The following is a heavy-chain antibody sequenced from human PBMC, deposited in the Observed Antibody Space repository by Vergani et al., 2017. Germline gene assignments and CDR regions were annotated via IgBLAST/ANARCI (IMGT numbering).Heavy chain of an antibody. Sequence: EVQLVESGGGLIQPGGSLRLSCAASGFTVSSNYMSWVRQAPGKGLEWVSVIYSGGSTYYADSVKGRFTISRDNSKNTLYLQMNSLRAEATAVYYCAKDLGGAAAGTDYWGQGTLVTVSS. D-gene: IGHD6-13*01. J-gene: IGHJ4*02. CDR3: AKDLGGAAAGTDY. CDR2: IYSGGST. CDR1: GFTVSSNY. V-gene: IGHV3-66*03.